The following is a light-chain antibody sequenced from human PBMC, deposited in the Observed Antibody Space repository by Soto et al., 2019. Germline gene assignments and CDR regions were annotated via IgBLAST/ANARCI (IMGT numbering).Light chain of an antibody. CDR1: QSLSIN. J-gene: IGKJ1*01. CDR2: SAS. V-gene: IGKV3-15*01. Sequence: EIVRTQSPATLSVSPGERSTLSCRASQSLSINLAWYQQKPGQAPRLLIYSASTRATGIPSRFSGSGSGTEFTLTISSLQSEDFAVYYWQQYNNWPVFGQGTTVDIK. CDR3: QQYNNWPV.